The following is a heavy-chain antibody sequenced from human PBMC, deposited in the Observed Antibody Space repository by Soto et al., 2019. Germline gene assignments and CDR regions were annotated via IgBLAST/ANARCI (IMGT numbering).Heavy chain of an antibody. CDR2: INYRGTT. CDR3: ARLEGLATISYYFDF. D-gene: IGHD3-9*01. J-gene: IGHJ4*02. CDR1: GDSVISGGTY. Sequence: SETLSLTCTVSGDSVISGGTYLNWIRQHPERGLEWMGYINYRGTTNYHPALKSRILISLDKSRSQFSLKLNSVTAADSAVYFCARLEGLATISYYFDFWGPGALVTVSS. V-gene: IGHV4-61*08.